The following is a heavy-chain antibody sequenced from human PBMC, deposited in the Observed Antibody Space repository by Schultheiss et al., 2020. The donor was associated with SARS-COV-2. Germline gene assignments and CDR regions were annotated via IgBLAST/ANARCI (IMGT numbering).Heavy chain of an antibody. Sequence: GGSLRLSCAASGFTFSDYYMSWIRQAPGKWLEWVAVIWYDGSNRYYADFVKGRFTISRDNSKNTLYLQMNSLRAEDTAVYYCARERGSRFDYWGQGTLVTVSS. V-gene: IGHV3-33*08. J-gene: IGHJ4*02. D-gene: IGHD1-26*01. CDR2: IWYDGSNR. CDR3: ARERGSRFDY. CDR1: GFTFSDYY.